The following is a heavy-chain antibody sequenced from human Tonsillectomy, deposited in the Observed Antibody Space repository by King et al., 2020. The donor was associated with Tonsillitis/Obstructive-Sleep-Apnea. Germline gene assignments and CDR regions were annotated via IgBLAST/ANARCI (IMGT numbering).Heavy chain of an antibody. CDR1: GYTLTELS. Sequence: QLVQSGAEAKKPGASVKVSCKVSGYTLTELSMHWVRQAPGKGLEWMGGFDPEDGETIYAQKFQGRVTMTEDTSTDTAYMELSSLRSEDTAGYYCATGPPYCSSTSCYRLYYYYYMDVWGKGTTVTVSS. D-gene: IGHD2-2*01. V-gene: IGHV1-24*01. J-gene: IGHJ6*03. CDR2: FDPEDGET. CDR3: ATGPPYCSSTSCYRLYYYYYMDV.